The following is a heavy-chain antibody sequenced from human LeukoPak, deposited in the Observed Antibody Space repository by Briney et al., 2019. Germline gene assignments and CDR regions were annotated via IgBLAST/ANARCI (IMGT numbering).Heavy chain of an antibody. D-gene: IGHD1-14*01. J-gene: IGHJ4*02. Sequence: GGSLRLSCAASEFTFSSYWMHWVRQVPGKGLVWVSRINGDGSTTTYADSVKGRFTISRDNAKSMLYLQMNTLIAEDTAVYYCVKAGIGGTYGKFDYWGQGTLVTVSS. V-gene: IGHV3-74*01. CDR2: INGDGSTT. CDR1: EFTFSSYW. CDR3: VKAGIGGTYGKFDY.